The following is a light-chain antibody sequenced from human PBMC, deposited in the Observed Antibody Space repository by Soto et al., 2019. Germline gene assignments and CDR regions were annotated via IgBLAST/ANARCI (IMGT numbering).Light chain of an antibody. CDR2: GAS. CDR3: QQYNSYDMWS. V-gene: IGKV1-5*01. CDR1: QGISKW. Sequence: DIQMTQSPSTLSASVGDRVTITCRASQGISKWLAWYQQKPGKAPKLLIYGASSLESGVPSRFSGSGSGTEFTLTISSLQPDDFATYFCQQYNSYDMWSFGQGT. J-gene: IGKJ1*01.